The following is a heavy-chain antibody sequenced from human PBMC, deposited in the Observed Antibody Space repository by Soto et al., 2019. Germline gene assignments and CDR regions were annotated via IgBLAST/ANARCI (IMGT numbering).Heavy chain of an antibody. CDR3: AKDKGSSSRLRGWFDP. J-gene: IGHJ5*02. V-gene: IGHV3-30*18. D-gene: IGHD6-13*01. CDR1: GFTFSSYG. Sequence: QVQLVESGGGVVQPGRSLRLSCAASGFTFSSYGMHWVRQAPGKGLEWVAVISYDGSNKYYADSVKGRFTISRDNSKNTLYLQMNRLRAEDTAVYYCAKDKGSSSRLRGWFDPWGQGTLVTVSS. CDR2: ISYDGSNK.